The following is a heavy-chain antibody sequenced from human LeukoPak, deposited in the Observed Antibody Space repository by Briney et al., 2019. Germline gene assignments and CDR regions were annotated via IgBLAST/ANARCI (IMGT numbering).Heavy chain of an antibody. CDR3: ARNYYGDYFFDS. Sequence: GGSLRLSCAVSGFTFDDYGMSWVRQAPGKGLEWVSGINWNGGSTGYADSVKGRFTISRDNAKNSLYLQMNSLRAEDTAVYYCARNYYGDYFFDSWGQGTLVTVSS. D-gene: IGHD4-17*01. V-gene: IGHV3-20*04. CDR2: INWNGGST. J-gene: IGHJ4*02. CDR1: GFTFDDYG.